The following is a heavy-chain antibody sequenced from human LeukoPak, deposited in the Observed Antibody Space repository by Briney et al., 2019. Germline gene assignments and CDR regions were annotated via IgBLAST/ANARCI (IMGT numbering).Heavy chain of an antibody. D-gene: IGHD6-13*01. CDR1: GDSISSYY. Sequence: AETLSLTCTVSGDSISSYYWSWIRRPPGKGLEWVVYHYYSGSNKYNTSLKSRFTTSVDTSENQFSLKLSSRTAADTAVYYCARRVLAAADESYPYYFGYWGQGTLVTVSS. J-gene: IGHJ4*02. CDR2: HYYSGSN. V-gene: IGHV4-59*08. CDR3: ARRVLAAADESYPYYFGY.